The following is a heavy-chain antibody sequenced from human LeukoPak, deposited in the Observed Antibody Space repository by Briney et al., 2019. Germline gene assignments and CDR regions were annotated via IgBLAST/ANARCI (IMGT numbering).Heavy chain of an antibody. D-gene: IGHD2-15*01. V-gene: IGHV3-48*03. CDR3: AKVPRWNYYYYMDV. J-gene: IGHJ6*03. CDR1: GFTFSSYE. CDR2: ISSSGSTT. Sequence: PGGSLRLSCAASGFTFSSYEMNWVRQAPGKGLEWVSYISSSGSTTYYADSVKGRFTISRDNSKNTLYLQMNSLRAEDTAVYYCAKVPRWNYYYYMDVWGKGTTVTVSS.